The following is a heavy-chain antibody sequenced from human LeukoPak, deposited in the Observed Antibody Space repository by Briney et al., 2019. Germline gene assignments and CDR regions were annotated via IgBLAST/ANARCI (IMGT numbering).Heavy chain of an antibody. J-gene: IGHJ4*02. CDR3: ARTCSSSNCYMVH. CDR2: ISVYNGNT. V-gene: IGHV1-18*01. CDR1: GYTFANFG. D-gene: IGHD2-2*02. Sequence: RASVKVSCKASGYTFANFGITWVRQAPGQGLEWMGWISVYNGNTNYAQNLQGRVTLTTDTSTSTAYMELRSLRSDDTALYYCARTCSSSNCYMVHWGQGTLVTVSS.